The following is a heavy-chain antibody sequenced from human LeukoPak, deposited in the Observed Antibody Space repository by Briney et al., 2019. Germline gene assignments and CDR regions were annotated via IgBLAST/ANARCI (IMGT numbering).Heavy chain of an antibody. D-gene: IGHD6-19*01. V-gene: IGHV4-31*03. Sequence: PSQTLSLTCTVSGGSISSGGYSWSWIRQHPGKGLEWIGYIYYSGSTYYNPSLKSRVTISVDTSKNQFSLKLSSVTAADTAVYYCARAVLEDGAVAGTGTFDYWGQGTLVTVSS. CDR1: GGSISSGGYS. J-gene: IGHJ4*02. CDR3: ARAVLEDGAVAGTGTFDY. CDR2: IYYSGST.